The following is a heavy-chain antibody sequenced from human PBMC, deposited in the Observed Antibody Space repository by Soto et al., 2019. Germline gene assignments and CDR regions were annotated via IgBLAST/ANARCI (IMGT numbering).Heavy chain of an antibody. CDR1: GYTLTELS. CDR2: FDPEDGET. Sequence: ASVKVSCKVSGYTLTELSMHWVRQAPGKGLEWMGGFDPEDGETTYAQKFQGRVTMTEDTSTDTAYMELSSLRSEDTAVYYCATNDNWNYGNWFDPWGQGTLVTVSS. V-gene: IGHV1-24*01. J-gene: IGHJ5*02. D-gene: IGHD1-7*01. CDR3: ATNDNWNYGNWFDP.